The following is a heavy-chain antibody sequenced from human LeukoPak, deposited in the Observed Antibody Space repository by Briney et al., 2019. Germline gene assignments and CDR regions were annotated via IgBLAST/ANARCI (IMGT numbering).Heavy chain of an antibody. Sequence: ASVKVSCKASGYTFTGYYMHWVRQAPGQGLEWMGWINPNSGGTNYAQKVQGRVTMTTDTSTSTVYMELRSLRSDDTAVYYCARDIGYCSGGSCLYWFDPWGQGTLVTVSS. J-gene: IGHJ5*02. D-gene: IGHD2-15*01. CDR1: GYTFTGYY. CDR3: ARDIGYCSGGSCLYWFDP. V-gene: IGHV1-2*02. CDR2: INPNSGGT.